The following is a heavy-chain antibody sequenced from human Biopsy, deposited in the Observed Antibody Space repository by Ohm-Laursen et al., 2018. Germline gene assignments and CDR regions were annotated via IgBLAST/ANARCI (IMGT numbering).Heavy chain of an antibody. J-gene: IGHJ6*02. V-gene: IGHV1-46*01. CDR3: AIFEGYSDDNLDYEHYGMDV. CDR1: EFSFSRYD. CDR2: ISPSGGGT. Sequence: EASVKVSCKESEFSFSRYDMHWVRQAPGRGLEWMGIISPSGGGTMDTQKFQDRLTMTRDTSTSTVHMELKSLKSEDTAVYYCAIFEGYSDDNLDYEHYGMDVWGQGTTVTVSS. D-gene: IGHD1-26*01.